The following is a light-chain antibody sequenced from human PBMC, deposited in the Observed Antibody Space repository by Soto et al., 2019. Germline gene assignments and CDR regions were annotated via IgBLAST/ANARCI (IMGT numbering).Light chain of an antibody. V-gene: IGLV2-14*01. J-gene: IGLJ2*01. CDR2: EVN. CDR1: SSDVGGYNY. Sequence: QSALTQPASVSGSHGQSSTISCTGTSSDVGGYNYVSWYQQHPGKAPKLIIYEVNNRPSGVSNRFSGSKSGSTASLTISGLQAEDEADYYCSSYTSSSTPYVVLGGGTKLTVL. CDR3: SSYTSSSTPYVV.